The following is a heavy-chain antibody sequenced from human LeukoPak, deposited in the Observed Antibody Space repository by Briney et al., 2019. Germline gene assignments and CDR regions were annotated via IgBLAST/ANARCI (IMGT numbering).Heavy chain of an antibody. CDR3: ARALDYEAGYGMDV. CDR2: IYYSGST. CDR1: GGSISSYY. Sequence: SETLSLTCTVSGGSISSYYWSWIRQPPGKGLEWIGYIYYSGSTYYNPSLKSRVTISVDTSKNQFSLKLSSVTAADTAVYYCARALDYEAGYGMDVWGQGTTVTVSS. D-gene: IGHD4-17*01. J-gene: IGHJ6*02. V-gene: IGHV4-30-4*01.